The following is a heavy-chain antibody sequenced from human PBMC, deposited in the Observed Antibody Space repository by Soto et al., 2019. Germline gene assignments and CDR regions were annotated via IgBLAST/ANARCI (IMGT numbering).Heavy chain of an antibody. CDR2: INPDNGNT. Sequence: GASVKVSCKPSGGYTFSGNFFHWVRQAPGQGLEWMGWINPDNGNTNYAQKFQARFTMTRDTSISTAYMDLSRLTSDDTAVYFCTRDRSGDNFQYWGQGTLVPVSS. CDR3: TRDRSGDNFQY. D-gene: IGHD3-10*01. J-gene: IGHJ4*02. V-gene: IGHV1-2*02. CDR1: GGYTFSGNF.